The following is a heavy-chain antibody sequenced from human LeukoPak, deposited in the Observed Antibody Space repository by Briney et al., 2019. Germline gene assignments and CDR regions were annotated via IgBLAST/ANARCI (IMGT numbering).Heavy chain of an antibody. Sequence: SGPTLVKPSETLSLTCTVSGGSISSYYWSWIRQPPGKGLEWIGYIYYSGSTNYNPSLKSRVTISVDTSKNQFSLKLSSVTAADTAVYYCARRLRYSSSWSGDFQHWGQGTLVTVSS. J-gene: IGHJ1*01. D-gene: IGHD6-13*01. CDR1: GGSISSYY. CDR3: ARRLRYSSSWSGDFQH. V-gene: IGHV4-59*12. CDR2: IYYSGST.